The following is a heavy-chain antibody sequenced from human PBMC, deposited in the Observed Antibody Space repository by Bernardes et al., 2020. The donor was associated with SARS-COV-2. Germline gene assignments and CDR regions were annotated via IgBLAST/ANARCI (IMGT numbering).Heavy chain of an antibody. D-gene: IGHD3-16*01. V-gene: IGHV1-18*04. CDR1: GYTFTSYG. J-gene: IGHJ5*02. Sequence: ASVKVSCKASGYTFTSYGISWVRQAPGQGLEWMGWISAYNGNTDYLEKLQGRITLATDTSTSTAYMELRSLRSDDTAAYYCARDGGWLDPWGQGTLVTVSS. CDR3: ARDGGWLDP. CDR2: ISAYNGNT.